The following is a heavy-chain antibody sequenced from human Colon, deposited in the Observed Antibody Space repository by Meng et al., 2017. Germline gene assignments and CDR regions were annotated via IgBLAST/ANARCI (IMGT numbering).Heavy chain of an antibody. CDR1: GGSFSGYD. Sequence: QVQLQQWGAGLLKPSETLSLTCAVYGGSFSGYDWSWIRQPPGKGLEWIGEINHSGSTNYNPSLKSRVTISVDTSKNQFSLKLSSVTAADTAVYYCARGRYSGYLPWGQGTLVTVSS. V-gene: IGHV4-34*01. J-gene: IGHJ5*02. CDR2: INHSGST. D-gene: IGHD5-12*01. CDR3: ARGRYSGYLP.